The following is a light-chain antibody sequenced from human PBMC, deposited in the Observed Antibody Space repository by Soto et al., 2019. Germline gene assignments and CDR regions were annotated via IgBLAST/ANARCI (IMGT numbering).Light chain of an antibody. J-gene: IGKJ4*01. Sequence: EIVLTQSPATLSLSPGDRATLSCGASQSVRSSYVAWYQQKAGLAPRLLVYDVSSRASGIPDRFSGSGSGTDFTLTIGRLEPEDFAVYYCQQYDNSAPLSFGGGTKVEMK. V-gene: IGKV3D-20*01. CDR1: QSVRSSY. CDR2: DVS. CDR3: QQYDNSAPLS.